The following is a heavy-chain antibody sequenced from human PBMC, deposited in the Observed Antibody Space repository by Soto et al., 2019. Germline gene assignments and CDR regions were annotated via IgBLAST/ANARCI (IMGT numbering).Heavy chain of an antibody. CDR3: ARDRGYDAHDYYYNAMDV. J-gene: IGHJ6*02. D-gene: IGHD2-15*01. V-gene: IGHV3-21*01. CDR1: VFTGRTYT. Sequence: GSLRLSCVASVFTGRTYTMNWVRQAPGKGLEWVSGIRGCSPYTFYADSVKGRFTISRDNAKNSLYLQMNSLRAEDTAVYYCARDRGYDAHDYYYNAMDVWGQGTTVTVSS. CDR2: IRGCSPYT.